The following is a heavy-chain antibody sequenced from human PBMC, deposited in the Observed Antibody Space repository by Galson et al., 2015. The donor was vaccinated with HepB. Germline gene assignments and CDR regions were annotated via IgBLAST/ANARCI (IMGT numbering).Heavy chain of an antibody. D-gene: IGHD3-22*01. J-gene: IGHJ4*02. CDR2: INAGNGNT. CDR3: ARDGSTDYYDSSGYYYAEFDY. CDR1: GYTFTSYA. V-gene: IGHV1-3*01. Sequence: SVKVSCKASGYTFTSYAMHWVRQAPGQRLEWMGWINAGNGNTKYSQKFQGRVTITRDTSASTAYMELSSLRSEDTAVYYCARDGSTDYYDSSGYYYAEFDYWGQGTLVTVSS.